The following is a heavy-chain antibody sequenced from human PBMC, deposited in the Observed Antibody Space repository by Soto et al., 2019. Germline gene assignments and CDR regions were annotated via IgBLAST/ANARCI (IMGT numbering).Heavy chain of an antibody. CDR3: ARAPFVVVPAAMGWFDP. CDR1: GFTFSSYS. J-gene: IGHJ5*02. CDR2: ISSSSSYI. V-gene: IGHV3-21*01. Sequence: LSLSCAASGFTFSSYSMNWVRQAPGKGLEWVSSISSSSSYIYYADSVKGRFTISRDNAKNSLYLQMNSLRAEDTAVYYCARAPFVVVPAAMGWFDPWGQGTLVTVSS. D-gene: IGHD2-2*01.